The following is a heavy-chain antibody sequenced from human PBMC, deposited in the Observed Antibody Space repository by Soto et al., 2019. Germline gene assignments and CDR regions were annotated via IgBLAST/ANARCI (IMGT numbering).Heavy chain of an antibody. CDR1: GGTFSSYA. CDR3: ARVLYYDSSGYPPYYYYYGMDV. J-gene: IGHJ6*02. CDR2: IIPIFGTA. D-gene: IGHD3-22*01. V-gene: IGHV1-69*12. Sequence: QVQLVQSGAEVKKPGSSVKVSCKASGGTFSSYAISWVRQAPGQGLEWMGGIIPIFGTANYAQKFQGRVTITADESTSTAYMELSSLRSEDTAVYYCARVLYYDSSGYPPYYYYYGMDVWGQGTTVTVSS.